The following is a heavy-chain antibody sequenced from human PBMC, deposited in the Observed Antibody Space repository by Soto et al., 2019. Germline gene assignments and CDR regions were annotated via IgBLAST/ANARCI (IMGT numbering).Heavy chain of an antibody. Sequence: LGGSLTLSCAASGFTFSSYSMNWVRQAPGKGREWVSSISSSSSHIYYADSVKGRFTISRDNAKNSLYLQMNSLRAEDTAVYYCARIYYTSRGPTKYRAFDFWGQGTMVTVSS. CDR2: ISSSSSHI. V-gene: IGHV3-21*01. D-gene: IGHD3-22*01. CDR3: ARIYYTSRGPTKYRAFDF. CDR1: GFTFSSYS. J-gene: IGHJ3*01.